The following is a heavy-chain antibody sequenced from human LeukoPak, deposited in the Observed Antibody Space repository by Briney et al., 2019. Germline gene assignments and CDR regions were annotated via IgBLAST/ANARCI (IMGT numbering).Heavy chain of an antibody. CDR1: GGSFSGYY. D-gene: IGHD3-3*01. CDR3: ARVPYDFWSGYYVDY. J-gene: IGHJ4*02. V-gene: IGHV4-34*01. Sequence: SETLSLTCAVYGGSFSGYYWSWIRQPPGKGLEWIGEINHSGSTNYNPSLKSRVTISVDTSKNQFSLKLSSVTAADTAVYYCARVPYDFWSGYYVDYWGQGTPVTVSS. CDR2: INHSGST.